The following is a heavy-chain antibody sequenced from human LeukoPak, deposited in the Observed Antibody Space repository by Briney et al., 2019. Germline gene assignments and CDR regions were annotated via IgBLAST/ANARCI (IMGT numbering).Heavy chain of an antibody. Sequence: GGSLRLSCAASGFTFSSYAMSWVRQAPGKGLEWVSAVSGSGGSTYYADSVKGRFTISRDNSKNTLYLQMNSLRAEDTAVYYCAKSPITMIVVAHLDYWGQGTLVTVSS. CDR3: AKSPITMIVVAHLDY. V-gene: IGHV3-23*01. J-gene: IGHJ4*02. D-gene: IGHD3-22*01. CDR1: GFTFSSYA. CDR2: VSGSGGST.